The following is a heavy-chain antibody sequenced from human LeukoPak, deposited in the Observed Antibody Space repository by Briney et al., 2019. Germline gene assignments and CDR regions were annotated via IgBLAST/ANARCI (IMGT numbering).Heavy chain of an antibody. CDR1: GGTFSSYA. V-gene: IGHV1-69*04. D-gene: IGHD5-18*01. J-gene: IGHJ4*02. Sequence: SVKVSCKASGGTFSSYAISWVRQAPGQGLEWMGRIIPILDIANYAQKFQGRVTITADKSTSTAYMGLSSLRSEDAAVYYCARQKDTAMVKFDYWGQGTLVTVSS. CDR3: ARQKDTAMVKFDY. CDR2: IIPILDIA.